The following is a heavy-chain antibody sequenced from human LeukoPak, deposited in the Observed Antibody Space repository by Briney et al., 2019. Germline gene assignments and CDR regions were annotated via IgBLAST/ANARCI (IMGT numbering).Heavy chain of an antibody. Sequence: GGSLRLSCAASGFTFSSYSMNWVRQAPGKGLEWVSSISSSSSYIYYADSVKGRFTISRDNAKNSLYLQMNSLRAEDTAVYYCARHGPWEPDAFDIWGQGTMVTVSS. D-gene: IGHD1-26*01. CDR2: ISSSSSYI. V-gene: IGHV3-21*01. CDR1: GFTFSSYS. CDR3: ARHGPWEPDAFDI. J-gene: IGHJ3*02.